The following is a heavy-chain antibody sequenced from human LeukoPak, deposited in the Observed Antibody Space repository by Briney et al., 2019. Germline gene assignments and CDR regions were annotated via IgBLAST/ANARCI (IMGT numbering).Heavy chain of an antibody. Sequence: GGSLRLSCAASGFTFSSYAMSWVRQAPGKGLEWVSAISGSGGSTYYADSVKGRFTISRDNSKNTLYLQMNSLRAEDTAVYYCAKGSMDGWLVTYRYFENWGQGTLVTVSP. CDR2: ISGSGGST. V-gene: IGHV3-23*01. CDR3: AKGSMDGWLVTYRYFEN. CDR1: GFTFSSYA. J-gene: IGHJ4*02. D-gene: IGHD6-19*01.